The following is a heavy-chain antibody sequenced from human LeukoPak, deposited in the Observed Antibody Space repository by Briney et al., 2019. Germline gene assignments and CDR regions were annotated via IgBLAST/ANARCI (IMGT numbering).Heavy chain of an antibody. V-gene: IGHV1-8*02. CDR1: GYTFTGYY. CDR3: ARGPRYYYDSSESGHMDV. D-gene: IGHD3-22*01. J-gene: IGHJ6*03. Sequence: ASVKVSCKASGYTFTGYYMHWVRQAPGQGLEWMGWMNPNSGNTGYAQKFQGRVTMTRNTSISTAYMELSSLRSEDTAVYYCARGPRYYYDSSESGHMDVWGKGTTVTVSS. CDR2: MNPNSGNT.